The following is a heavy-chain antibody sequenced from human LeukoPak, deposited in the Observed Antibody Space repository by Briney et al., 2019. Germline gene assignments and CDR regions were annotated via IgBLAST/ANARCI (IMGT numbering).Heavy chain of an antibody. V-gene: IGHV3-7*01. CDR2: LKQDGSEK. Sequence: GGSLRLSCASSGFTFSNYWMTWVRQAPGKGLEWVANLKQDGSEKYYVDSVKGRFTISRDNAKSSLYLRMDSLRAEDTAVYYCARMMASIPRGVPDYWGQGTLVTVSS. D-gene: IGHD5-24*01. CDR1: GFTFSNYW. CDR3: ARMMASIPRGVPDY. J-gene: IGHJ4*02.